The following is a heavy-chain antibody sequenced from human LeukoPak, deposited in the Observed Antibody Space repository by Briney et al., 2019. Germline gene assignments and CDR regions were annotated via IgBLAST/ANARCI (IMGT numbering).Heavy chain of an antibody. Sequence: ASVKVSCTASGYTFTGYDMHWVRQAPGQGLEWMGWINPNSGGTNYAQKFQGRVTMTRDTSISTAYMELSRLRSDDTAVYYCATTPYYGDHLSAFDIWGQGTMVTVSS. D-gene: IGHD4-17*01. CDR1: GYTFTGYD. CDR2: INPNSGGT. V-gene: IGHV1-2*02. J-gene: IGHJ3*02. CDR3: ATTPYYGDHLSAFDI.